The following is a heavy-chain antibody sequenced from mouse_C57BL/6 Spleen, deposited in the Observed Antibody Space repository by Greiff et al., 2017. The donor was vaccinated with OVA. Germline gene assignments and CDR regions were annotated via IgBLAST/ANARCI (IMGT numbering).Heavy chain of an antibody. J-gene: IGHJ4*01. Sequence: QVQLQQPGAELVRPGTSVTLSCKASGYTFTSYWMHWVKQRPGQGLEWIGVIDPSDSYTNYNQKFKGKATLTVDTSSSTAYMQLSSLTSEDSAVYYCARSYGNYDAMDYWGQGTSVTVSS. V-gene: IGHV1-59*01. D-gene: IGHD2-10*02. CDR2: IDPSDSYT. CDR3: ARSYGNYDAMDY. CDR1: GYTFTSYW.